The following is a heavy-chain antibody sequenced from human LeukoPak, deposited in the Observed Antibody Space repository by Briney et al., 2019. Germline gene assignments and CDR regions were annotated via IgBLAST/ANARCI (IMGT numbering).Heavy chain of an antibody. CDR2: ISSSSSTI. CDR1: GFTFSSYS. Sequence: GGSLRLSCAASGFTFSSYSMNWVRQAPGKGLEWVSYISSSSSTIYYADSVKGRFTISRDNAKNSLYLQMSSLRADDTAVYYCAKDWSGYYNWSDPWGQGTLVTVSS. D-gene: IGHD3-3*01. V-gene: IGHV3-48*01. CDR3: AKDWSGYYNWSDP. J-gene: IGHJ5*02.